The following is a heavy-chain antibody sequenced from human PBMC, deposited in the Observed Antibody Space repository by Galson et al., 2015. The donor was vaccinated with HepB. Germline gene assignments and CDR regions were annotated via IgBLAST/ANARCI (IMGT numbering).Heavy chain of an antibody. CDR2: ISYDGDNK. CDR3: EKVLAVGNKYQLLKGRHYYMDV. V-gene: IGHV3-30*18. D-gene: IGHD2-2*01. J-gene: IGHJ6*03. Sequence: SLRLSCAASGFTFSRYDMHWVRQAPGKGLEWVAVISYDGDNKYHVDSVEGRFTISRDNSKNTLYLQMNSLRAEDTAVYYCEKVLAVGNKYQLLKGRHYYMDVWGTGTTVTVSS. CDR1: GFTFSRYD.